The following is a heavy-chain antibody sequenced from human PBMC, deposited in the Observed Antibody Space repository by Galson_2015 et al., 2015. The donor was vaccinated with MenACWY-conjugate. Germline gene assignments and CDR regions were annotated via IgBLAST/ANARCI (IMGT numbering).Heavy chain of an antibody. V-gene: IGHV3-30-3*01. J-gene: IGHJ4*02. CDR3: ARGCSGGSCSVY. D-gene: IGHD2-15*01. Sequence: SLRLSCAASGFTFSAYAMHWVRQAPGKGQEWVAVISYDGTRKFYADSVKGRFTISRDNSKNTLYLQMNSLRVEDTAIYYCARGCSGGSCSVYWGQGTLVTVSS. CDR1: GFTFSAYA. CDR2: ISYDGTRK.